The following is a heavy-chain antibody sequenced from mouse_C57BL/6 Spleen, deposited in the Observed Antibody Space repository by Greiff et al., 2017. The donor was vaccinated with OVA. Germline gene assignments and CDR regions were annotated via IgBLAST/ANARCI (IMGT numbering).Heavy chain of an antibody. CDR2: IDPSDSYT. D-gene: IGHD2-3*01. J-gene: IGHJ3*01. V-gene: IGHV1-50*01. CDR3: ARRGENDGYSFAY. Sequence: QVQLKQPGAELVKPGASVKLSCKASGYTFTSYWMQWVKQRPGQGLEWIGEIDPSDSYTNYNQKFKGKATLTVDTSSSTAYMQLSSLTSEDSAVYYCARRGENDGYSFAYWGQGTLVTVSA. CDR1: GYTFTSYW.